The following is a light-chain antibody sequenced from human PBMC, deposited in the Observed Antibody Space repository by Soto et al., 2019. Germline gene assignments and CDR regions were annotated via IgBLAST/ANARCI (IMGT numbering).Light chain of an antibody. CDR3: QQYNSWWT. J-gene: IGKJ1*01. V-gene: IGKV1-5*01. Sequence: DIQMTQSPSTLSASFGDRFTITCRASQGVSYWLAWYQQKPGKAPKLLIHDRSSLASGVPRRFSGSGSGTEFTLTISSLQPDDAATYYCQQYNSWWTFGQGTKVDIK. CDR2: DRS. CDR1: QGVSYW.